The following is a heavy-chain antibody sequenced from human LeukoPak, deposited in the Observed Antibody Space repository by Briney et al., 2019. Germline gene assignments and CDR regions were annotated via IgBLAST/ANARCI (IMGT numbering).Heavy chain of an antibody. J-gene: IGHJ6*02. V-gene: IGHV4-59*01. CDR2: IYYSGST. CDR1: GGSISSYY. Sequence: PSETLSLTCTVSGGSISSYYWSWIRQPPGKGLEWIGYIYYSGSTNYNPSLKSRVTISVDTSKNQFSLKLSSVTAADTAVYYCASMYYYGSGSTTAPYGMDVWGQGTTVTVSS. CDR3: ASMYYYGSGSTTAPYGMDV. D-gene: IGHD3-10*01.